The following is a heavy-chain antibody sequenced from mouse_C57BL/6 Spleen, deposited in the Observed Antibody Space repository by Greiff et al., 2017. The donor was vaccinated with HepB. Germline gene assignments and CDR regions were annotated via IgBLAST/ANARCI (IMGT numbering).Heavy chain of an antibody. Sequence: QVQLKESGAELAKPGASVKLSCKASGYTFTSYWMHWVKQRPGQGLEWIGYINPSSGYTKDNQKFKDKATLTADKSSSTAYMQLSSLTYEDSAVYYCARALYYGSSRSYAMDYWGQGTSVTVSS. V-gene: IGHV1-7*01. CDR2: INPSSGYT. D-gene: IGHD1-1*01. CDR3: ARALYYGSSRSYAMDY. J-gene: IGHJ4*01. CDR1: GYTFTSYW.